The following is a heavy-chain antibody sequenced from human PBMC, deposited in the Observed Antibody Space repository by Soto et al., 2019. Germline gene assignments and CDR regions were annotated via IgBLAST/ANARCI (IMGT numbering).Heavy chain of an antibody. D-gene: IGHD3-10*01. CDR2: IYYSGST. J-gene: IGHJ4*02. Sequence: QLQLQESGPGLVKPSETLSLTCTVSGGSISSSSYYWGWIRQPPGKGLERIGSIYYSGSTYYNPSLKSRVTISVDTSKNQFSLKLSSVTAADTAVYYCARLYGSGSYYNVGVDYWGQGTLVTVSS. V-gene: IGHV4-39*01. CDR3: ARLYGSGSYYNVGVDY. CDR1: GGSISSSSYY.